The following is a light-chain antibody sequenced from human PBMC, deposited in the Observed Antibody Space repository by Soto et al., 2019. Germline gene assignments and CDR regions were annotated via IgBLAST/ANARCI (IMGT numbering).Light chain of an antibody. CDR1: QNIDSG. CDR2: KAS. J-gene: IGKJ1*01. Sequence: DIQMTQSPSTLSASVGDRVTITCRASQNIDSGLAWYQQKPGKAPKLLIYKASTLESGVPLRFSGSGSGTELTLNITSLQPDDFATYYCQQYHFFWTFGQGTRVEIK. V-gene: IGKV1-5*03. CDR3: QQYHFFWT.